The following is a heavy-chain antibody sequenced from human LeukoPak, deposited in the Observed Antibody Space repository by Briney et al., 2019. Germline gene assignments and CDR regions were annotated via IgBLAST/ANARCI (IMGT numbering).Heavy chain of an antibody. D-gene: IGHD6-13*01. V-gene: IGHV3-30*04. CDR1: GFTFSSYA. CDR2: VPFDGSSK. J-gene: IGHJ4*02. Sequence: PGGSLRLSCAASGFTFSSYAMHWVRQAPGKGLEWVAVVPFDGSSKYYADSVKGRFTISRDNSKNTVYLQMSSLRGEDTAVYYCARDMMRGGQLVSYWGQGTLVTVSS. CDR3: ARDMMRGGQLVSY.